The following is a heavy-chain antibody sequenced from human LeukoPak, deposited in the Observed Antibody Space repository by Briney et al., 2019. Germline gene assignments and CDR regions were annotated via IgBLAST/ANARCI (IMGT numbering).Heavy chain of an antibody. J-gene: IGHJ4*02. V-gene: IGHV4-4*07. Sequence: SETLFLTCTVSGGSISSYYWSWIRQPAGKGLEWIGRIYTSGSTNYNPSLKSRLTMSVDTSKNQFSLKLSSVTAADTAVYYCARDLMTTVTIRYFDYWGQGTLVTVSS. D-gene: IGHD4-17*01. CDR3: ARDLMTTVTIRYFDY. CDR1: GGSISSYY. CDR2: IYTSGST.